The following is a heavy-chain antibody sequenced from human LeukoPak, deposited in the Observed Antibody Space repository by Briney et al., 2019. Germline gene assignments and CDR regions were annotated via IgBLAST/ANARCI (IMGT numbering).Heavy chain of an antibody. CDR2: INHSGST. CDR3: ARIKEGSGWDTPFLTLNWFDP. D-gene: IGHD6-19*01. CDR1: GGSFSGYY. Sequence: SETLSLTCAVYGGSFSGYYWSWIRQPPGKGLEWIGEINHSGSTNYNPSLKSRVTISVDTSKNQFSLKLSSVTAADTAVYYCARIKEGSGWDTPFLTLNWFDPWGLGTLVTVSS. J-gene: IGHJ5*02. V-gene: IGHV4-34*01.